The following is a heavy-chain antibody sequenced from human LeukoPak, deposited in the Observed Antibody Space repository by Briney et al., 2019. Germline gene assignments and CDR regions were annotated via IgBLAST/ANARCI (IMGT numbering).Heavy chain of an antibody. J-gene: IGHJ4*02. CDR3: AKEGWGYYGSGSIDY. D-gene: IGHD3-10*01. CDR2: ISGSGGST. Sequence: GGSLRLSCAASGFTFSSYSMNWVRQAPGKGLEWVSAISGSGGSTYYADSVKGRFTISRDNSKNTLYLQMNSLRAEDTAVYYCAKEGWGYYGSGSIDYWDQGTLVTVSS. V-gene: IGHV3-23*01. CDR1: GFTFSSYS.